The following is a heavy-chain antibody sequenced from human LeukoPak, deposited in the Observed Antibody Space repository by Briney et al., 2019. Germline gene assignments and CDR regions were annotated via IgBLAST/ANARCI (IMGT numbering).Heavy chain of an antibody. J-gene: IGHJ3*02. V-gene: IGHV3-30-3*01. CDR1: GFTFSSYA. D-gene: IGHD3-10*01. Sequence: PGGSLRLSCAASGFTFSSYAMHWVRQAPGKGLEWVAVISYDGSNKYYADSVKGRFTISRDNSKSTLYLQMNSLRAEDTAVYYCAGGPDAFDIWGQGTMVTVFS. CDR3: AGGPDAFDI. CDR2: ISYDGSNK.